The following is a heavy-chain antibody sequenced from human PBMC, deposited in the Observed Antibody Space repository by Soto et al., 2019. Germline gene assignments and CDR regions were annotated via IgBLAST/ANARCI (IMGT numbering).Heavy chain of an antibody. CDR1: GFIVSNDY. Sequence: GSLRLSCAASGFIVSNDYMSWVLQAPGKGLEWLSVIYSGGSTSYADSVKGRFTISRDNSNNTLYLQMNSLRAEDTAVYYCAKVLGYCSSTSCYAGDYWGQGTLVTVSS. V-gene: IGHV3-53*01. D-gene: IGHD2-2*01. J-gene: IGHJ4*02. CDR3: AKVLGYCSSTSCYAGDY. CDR2: IYSGGST.